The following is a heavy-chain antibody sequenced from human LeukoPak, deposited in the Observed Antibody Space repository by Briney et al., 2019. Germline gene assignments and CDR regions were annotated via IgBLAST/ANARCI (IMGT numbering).Heavy chain of an antibody. D-gene: IGHD6-13*01. Sequence: GGSLSLSCAASGFTFSSYAMSWVRQAPGEGLEWVSAISGSGGSTYYADSVKGRFTISRDNSKNTLYLQMNSLRAEDTAVYYCAKDHSSSWSLYYFDYWGQGTLVTVSS. CDR2: ISGSGGST. CDR3: AKDHSSSWSLYYFDY. J-gene: IGHJ4*02. CDR1: GFTFSSYA. V-gene: IGHV3-23*01.